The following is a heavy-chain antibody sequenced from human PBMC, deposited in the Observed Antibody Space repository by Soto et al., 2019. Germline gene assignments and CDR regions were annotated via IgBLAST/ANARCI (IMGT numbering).Heavy chain of an antibody. D-gene: IGHD4-17*01. CDR1: GFTFSSYA. CDR2: ISGSGGST. Sequence: EVQLLESGGGLVQPGGSLRHSCAASGFTFSSYAMSWVRQAPGKGLEWVSAISGSGGSTYYADSVKGRFTISRDNSKNTLYLQMNSLRAEDTAVYYCAKSQVIDYGDHGNYFDYWGQGTLVTVSS. V-gene: IGHV3-23*01. J-gene: IGHJ4*02. CDR3: AKSQVIDYGDHGNYFDY.